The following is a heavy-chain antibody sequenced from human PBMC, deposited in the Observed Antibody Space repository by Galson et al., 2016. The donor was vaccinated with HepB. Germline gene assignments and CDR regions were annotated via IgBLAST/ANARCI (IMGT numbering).Heavy chain of an antibody. J-gene: IGHJ6*02. V-gene: IGHV3-53*01. CDR3: ARDTNYYYDSSGYYTYYGMDV. CDR2: IYSAGTT. D-gene: IGHD3-22*01. CDR1: GFTVSNHY. Sequence: SLRLSCAASGFTVSNHYMSWVRQAPGKGLEWVSIIYSAGTTYYTDSVKDRFTLSRDNFHNTLYLQMNSLRAEDTAVYYCARDTNYYYDSSGYYTYYGMDVWGLGTTVTVSS.